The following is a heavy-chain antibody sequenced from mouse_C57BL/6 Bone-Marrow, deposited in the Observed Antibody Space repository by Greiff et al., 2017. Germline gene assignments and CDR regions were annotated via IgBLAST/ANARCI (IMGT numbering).Heavy chain of an antibody. D-gene: IGHD2-13*01. J-gene: IGHJ3*01. CDR3: ARGLL. CDR2: ISYDGSN. CDR1: GYSITSGYY. V-gene: IGHV3-6*01. Sequence: VQLQQSGPGLVKPSQSLSLTCSVTGYSITSGYYWNWIRQFPGNKLEWMGYISYDGSNNYNPSLKNRISITRDTSKHQLFLKLNSVTTEDTATYCCARGLLGGQGTLVTVSA.